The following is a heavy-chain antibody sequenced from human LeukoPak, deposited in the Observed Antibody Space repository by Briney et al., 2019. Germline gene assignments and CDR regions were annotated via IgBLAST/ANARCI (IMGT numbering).Heavy chain of an antibody. Sequence: PGRSLRLSCAAAGITFGSYWMTWVRQAPGKGLECVANIKPDGSEKYYVDSVEGRFTVSRDNAKNSLFLEMNSLRPEDTAVYYCARGRMAVAGSYEYWGQGALVTVSA. J-gene: IGHJ4*02. D-gene: IGHD6-19*01. V-gene: IGHV3-7*05. CDR2: IKPDGSEK. CDR3: ARGRMAVAGSYEY. CDR1: GITFGSYW.